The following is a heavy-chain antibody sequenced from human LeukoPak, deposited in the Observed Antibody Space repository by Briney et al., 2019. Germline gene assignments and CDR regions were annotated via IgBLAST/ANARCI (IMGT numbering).Heavy chain of an antibody. Sequence: GGSLRLSCAASGFTLSSYAMHWVRQAPGKGLEWVAVISYDGSNKYYADSVKGRFTISRDNSKNTLYLQMNSLRAEDTAVYYCARVIYLLWDAFDIWGQGTMVTVSS. V-gene: IGHV3-30-3*01. D-gene: IGHD3-10*01. CDR2: ISYDGSNK. CDR3: ARVIYLLWDAFDI. CDR1: GFTLSSYA. J-gene: IGHJ3*02.